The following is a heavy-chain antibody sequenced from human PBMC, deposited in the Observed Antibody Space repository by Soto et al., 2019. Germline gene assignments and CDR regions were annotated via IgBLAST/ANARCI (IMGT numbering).Heavy chain of an antibody. Sequence: QVQLQESGPGLVKPSGTLSLTCAVSGGSISSSNWWSWVRQPPGKGLEWIGEIYHSGSTNYNPSLKSRVTILVDKSKNQFSLKLSSVTAADTAVYYCARVLRQWLVRGYYFDYWGQGTLVTVSS. J-gene: IGHJ4*02. D-gene: IGHD6-19*01. V-gene: IGHV4-4*02. CDR2: IYHSGST. CDR3: ARVLRQWLVRGYYFDY. CDR1: GGSISSSNW.